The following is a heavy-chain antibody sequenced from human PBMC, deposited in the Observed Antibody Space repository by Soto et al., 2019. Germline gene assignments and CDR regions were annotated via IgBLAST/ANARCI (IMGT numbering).Heavy chain of an antibody. J-gene: IGHJ4*02. D-gene: IGHD6-19*01. CDR2: INPGGGST. CDR1: GYTFTSYY. Sequence: QEQLVQSGAEVKNPGASVKVSCKASGYTFTSYYIHWVRQAPGQGLEWMGVINPGGGSTSYAQNLQGRVTKTRDTSTSTVYMELSSLKSDDTAVYYCARGLAVAYSPALLWGQGTLVTVSS. V-gene: IGHV1-46*01. CDR3: ARGLAVAYSPALL.